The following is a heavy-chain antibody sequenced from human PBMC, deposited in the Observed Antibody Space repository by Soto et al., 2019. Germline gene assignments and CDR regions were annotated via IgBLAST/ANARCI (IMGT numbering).Heavy chain of an antibody. CDR3: AKDASYSSPFYYYYGMDV. D-gene: IGHD6-13*01. J-gene: IGHJ6*02. Sequence: GGSLRLSCAASGFTFDDYAMHWVRQAPGKGLEWVSLISWDGGSTYYEDSVKGRFTISRDNSKNSLYLQMNSLRAEDTALYYCAKDASYSSPFYYYYGMDVWGQGTTVTVSS. V-gene: IGHV3-43D*03. CDR1: GFTFDDYA. CDR2: ISWDGGST.